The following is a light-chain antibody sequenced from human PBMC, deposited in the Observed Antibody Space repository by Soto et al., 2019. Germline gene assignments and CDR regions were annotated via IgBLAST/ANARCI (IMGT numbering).Light chain of an antibody. CDR3: QHYTLYSAP. Sequence: RLTQSPSSLSASVGDTVTISCRASQDISTYLAWYQHKPGKAPTLLIFGASSLHNGVPPRFAGSGSGSEFTLTITRLQPDDFATYYCQHYTLYSAPFGQGTRV. V-gene: IGKV1-5*01. CDR2: GAS. CDR1: QDISTY. J-gene: IGKJ5*01.